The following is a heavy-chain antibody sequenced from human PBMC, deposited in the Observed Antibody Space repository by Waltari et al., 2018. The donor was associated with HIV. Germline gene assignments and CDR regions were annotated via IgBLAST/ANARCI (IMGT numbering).Heavy chain of an antibody. CDR2: IWYDGSNK. J-gene: IGHJ4*02. D-gene: IGHD5-12*01. CDR1: GFTFSSYG. Sequence: QVQLVESGGGVVQPGRSLRLSCAASGFTFSSYGMNWVRQAPGKGLEWVAVIWYDGSNKYYADSVKGRFTISRDNSKNTLYLQMNSLRAEDTAMYYCAKDGGRDGYKLEDYWGQGTLVTVSS. V-gene: IGHV3-30*18. CDR3: AKDGGRDGYKLEDY.